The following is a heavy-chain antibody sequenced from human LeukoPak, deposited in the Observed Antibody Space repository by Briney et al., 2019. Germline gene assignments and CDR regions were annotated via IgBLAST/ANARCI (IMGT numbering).Heavy chain of an antibody. Sequence: PGGSLRLSCAASGFTFSSCAMHWVRQAPGKGLEWVAVLSYDGTDKYYADSVKGRFSISRDNSKNTLYLQMNSLRAEDTAVYYCAKDTQPINWFDPWGQGTLVTVSS. J-gene: IGHJ5*02. V-gene: IGHV3-30-3*02. CDR2: LSYDGTDK. CDR1: GFTFSSCA. CDR3: AKDTQPINWFDP. D-gene: IGHD5-24*01.